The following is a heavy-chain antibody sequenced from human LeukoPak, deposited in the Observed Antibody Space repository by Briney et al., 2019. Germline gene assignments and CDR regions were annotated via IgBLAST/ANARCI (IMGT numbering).Heavy chain of an antibody. D-gene: IGHD5-24*01. J-gene: IGHJ4*02. CDR3: ARLGDGYPFDY. CDR1: GFTFRNYS. V-gene: IGHV3-48*01. CDR2: ISSSSRTI. Sequence: GGSLRLSCAASGFTFRNYSMNWVRQAPGKGLEWVSYISSSSRTIYYADSVKGRFTISRDNAKSSLSLQMNSLRAEDTAVYYCARLGDGYPFDYWGQGTLVTVSS.